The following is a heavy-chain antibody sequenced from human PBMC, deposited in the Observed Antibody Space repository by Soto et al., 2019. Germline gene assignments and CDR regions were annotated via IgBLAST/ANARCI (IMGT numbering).Heavy chain of an antibody. Sequence: TSETLSLTCTVSGGSISSGDYYWSWIRQPPGKGLEWIGYIYYSGSTYYNPSLKSRVTISVDTSKNQFSLKLSSVTAADTAVYYCAREVVPAATKRYYGMDVWGQGTTVTVS. D-gene: IGHD2-2*01. V-gene: IGHV4-30-4*01. J-gene: IGHJ6*02. CDR2: IYYSGST. CDR3: AREVVPAATKRYYGMDV. CDR1: GGSISSGDYY.